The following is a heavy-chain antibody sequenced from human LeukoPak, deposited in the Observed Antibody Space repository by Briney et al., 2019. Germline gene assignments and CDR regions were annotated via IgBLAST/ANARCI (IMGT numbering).Heavy chain of an antibody. J-gene: IGHJ6*03. V-gene: IGHV4-39*07. CDR2: ISYSGAT. D-gene: IGHD1-14*01. CDR3: ARDGFYYHYYMDV. CDR1: GGTVTSSTYF. Sequence: SETLSLTCTLSGGTVTSSTYFWGWIRQPPGKGLEWIGSISYSGATYYNPSHKSRVSMSVHTSKNQFSLKLSSVTAADTAVYYCARDGFYYHYYMDVWGEGTTVTVSS.